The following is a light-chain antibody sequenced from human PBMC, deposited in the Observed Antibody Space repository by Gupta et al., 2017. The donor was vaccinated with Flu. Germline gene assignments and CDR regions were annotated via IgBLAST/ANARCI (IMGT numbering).Light chain of an antibody. J-gene: IGKJ2*03. CDR3: QQYDNLPYS. CDR2: AAS. CDR1: QDISNY. V-gene: IGKV1-33*01. Sequence: DVEITQSPCSLSASLGDRVTITCQASQDISNYLTWYQQKPGKAPKLLIYAASNLETGVPSRFSGSGSGTDFTFTISSLQPEDIATYYCQQYDNLPYSFGQGTKLEIK.